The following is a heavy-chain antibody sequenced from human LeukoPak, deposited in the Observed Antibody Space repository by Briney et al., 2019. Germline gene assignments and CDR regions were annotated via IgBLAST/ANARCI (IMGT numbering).Heavy chain of an antibody. V-gene: IGHV4-59*01. Sequence: SETLSLTCTVSGGSISSYYWSRLRQPPGKGLEWLGYIYYSGGTNYNPSLKSRVTISVDTSKIHFSLKLSSVTAADTAAYYCARVTIVGATTGYWGQGTLVTVSS. J-gene: IGHJ4*02. CDR1: GGSISSYY. D-gene: IGHD1-26*01. CDR3: ARVTIVGATTGY. CDR2: IYYSGGT.